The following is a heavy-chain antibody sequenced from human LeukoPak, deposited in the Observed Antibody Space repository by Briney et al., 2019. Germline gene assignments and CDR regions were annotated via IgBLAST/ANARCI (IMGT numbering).Heavy chain of an antibody. J-gene: IGHJ4*02. CDR2: IRQDGSDK. CDR3: VRMYTNNWLLWY. V-gene: IGHV3-7*04. CDR1: GFTFSTYW. Sequence: QTGGSLILSCAASGFTFSTYWMSWVRQAPGKGLEWVANIRQDGSDKYYVDSVKGRFTISRDNAKNSLYLEMDSLRAEDTAVYYCVRMYTNNWLLWYWGQGTLVTVSS. D-gene: IGHD6-13*01.